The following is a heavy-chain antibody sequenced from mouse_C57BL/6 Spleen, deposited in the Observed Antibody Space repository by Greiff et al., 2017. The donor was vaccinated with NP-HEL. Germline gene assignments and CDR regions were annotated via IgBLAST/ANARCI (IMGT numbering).Heavy chain of an antibody. Sequence: QVQLKESGPELVKPGASVKISCKASGYAFSSSWMNWVKQRPGKGLEWIGRIYPGDGYTNYNGKFKGKATLTADKSSSTAYMQLSSLTSEDSAVYFCARSSPYYFDYWGQGTTLTVSS. CDR1: GYAFSSSW. CDR2: IYPGDGYT. CDR3: ARSSPYYFDY. J-gene: IGHJ2*01. V-gene: IGHV1-82*01.